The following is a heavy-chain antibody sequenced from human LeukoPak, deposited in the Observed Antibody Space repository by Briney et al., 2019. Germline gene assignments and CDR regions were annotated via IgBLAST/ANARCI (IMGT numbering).Heavy chain of an antibody. J-gene: IGHJ4*02. D-gene: IGHD2-15*01. CDR1: GFTFSSYA. CDR3: AKAPVTTCRGAFCYPFDY. CDR2: ISYDGSNK. V-gene: IGHV3-30*04. Sequence: QPGGSLRLSCAASGFTFSSYAMHWVRRAPGKGLEWVAVISYDGSNKYYADSVKGRFTISRDSSKNTLFLQMNRLRPEDAAVYYCAKAPVTTCRGAFCYPFDYWGLGTLVTVSS.